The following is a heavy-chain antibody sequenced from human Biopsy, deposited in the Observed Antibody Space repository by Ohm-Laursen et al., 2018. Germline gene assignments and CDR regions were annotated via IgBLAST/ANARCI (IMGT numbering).Heavy chain of an antibody. CDR1: GFNLSAFA. CDR2: IKKKSNNDAT. CDR3: TRSAGYGYDY. Sequence: GSLRLPCSASGFNLSAFALHWVRQASGRGLEWVGRIKKKSNNDATAYAESMKGRFSIFRDDSKSTSFLQMNSLKIEDTAVYFCTRSAGYGYDYWGQGILVTVSS. J-gene: IGHJ4*02. D-gene: IGHD5-12*01. V-gene: IGHV3-73*01.